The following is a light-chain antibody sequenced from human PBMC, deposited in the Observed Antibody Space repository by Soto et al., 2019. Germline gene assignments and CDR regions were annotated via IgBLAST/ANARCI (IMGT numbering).Light chain of an antibody. J-gene: IGKJ5*01. CDR3: QQANSFPLT. Sequence: DIQMTQSPSSVSSSVGDIFTITFLASQCVISWLAWYQQKPGKAPNLLIYAASTLQSGVPSRFSGSGSGTDFTLTISSLRPEDFATYYCQQANSFPLTFGQGTRLEIK. CDR1: QCVISW. CDR2: AAS. V-gene: IGKV1-12*01.